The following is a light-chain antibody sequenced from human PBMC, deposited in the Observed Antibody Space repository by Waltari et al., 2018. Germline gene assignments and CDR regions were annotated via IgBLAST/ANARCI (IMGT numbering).Light chain of an antibody. Sequence: QPVLTQPPSVSGAPGQRVPISCIGNSSTLGANYDVHGYQQLPGTAPKLLIYGNNNRPSGVPDRFSGSKSATSASLAITGLQAEDGADYYCQSYDSSLSHSVFGGGTKVTVL. CDR1: SSTLGANYD. V-gene: IGLV1-40*01. CDR3: QSYDSSLSHSV. J-gene: IGLJ2*01. CDR2: GNN.